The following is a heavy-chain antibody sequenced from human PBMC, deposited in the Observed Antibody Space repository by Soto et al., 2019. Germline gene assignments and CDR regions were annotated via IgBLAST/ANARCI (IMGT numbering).Heavy chain of an antibody. J-gene: IGHJ3*02. D-gene: IGHD2-15*01. Sequence: ASVKVSCKASGYTFTSYGISWVRQAPGQGLEWMGWISAYNGNTNYAQKLQGRVTMTTDTSTSTAYMELRSLRSDDTAVYYCARDFGYCSGGSCFGDALDIWGQWTMVTVSS. CDR1: GYTFTSYG. V-gene: IGHV1-18*04. CDR3: ARDFGYCSGGSCFGDALDI. CDR2: ISAYNGNT.